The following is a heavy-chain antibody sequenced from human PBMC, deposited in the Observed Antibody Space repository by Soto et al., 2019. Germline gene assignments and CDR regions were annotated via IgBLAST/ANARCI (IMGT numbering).Heavy chain of an antibody. Sequence: GGSLRLSCAASGFTFSSYGMHWVRRAPGKGLEWVAVISYDGSNKYYADSVKGRFTISRDNSKNTLYLQMNSLRAEDTAVYYCAKGGTVAGTNDFDYWGQGTLVTVSS. J-gene: IGHJ4*02. CDR3: AKGGTVAGTNDFDY. V-gene: IGHV3-30*18. D-gene: IGHD6-19*01. CDR1: GFTFSSYG. CDR2: ISYDGSNK.